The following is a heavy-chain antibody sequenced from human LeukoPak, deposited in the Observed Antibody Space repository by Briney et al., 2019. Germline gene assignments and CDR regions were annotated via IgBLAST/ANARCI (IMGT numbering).Heavy chain of an antibody. D-gene: IGHD1-26*01. CDR1: GGSISSYY. CDR2: IYTSGST. V-gene: IGHV4-4*07. J-gene: IGHJ3*02. CDR3: ARGGTGIVDPVEAFDI. Sequence: PSETLSLTCTVSGGSISSYYWSWIRQPAGKGLEWIGRIYTSGSTNYNPSLKSRVTMSVDTSKNQFSLKLSSVTAADTAVYYCARGGTGIVDPVEAFDIWGQGTMVTVSS.